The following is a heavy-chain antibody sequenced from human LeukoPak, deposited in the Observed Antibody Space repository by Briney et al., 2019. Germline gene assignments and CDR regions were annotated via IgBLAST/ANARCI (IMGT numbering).Heavy chain of an antibody. J-gene: IGHJ4*02. CDR1: GFTFSDYY. CDR3: ARDHRAGATPDPFDY. D-gene: IGHD1-26*01. V-gene: IGHV3-11*01. Sequence: GGSLRLSCAASGFTFSDYYMSWIRQAPGKGLEWVSYISSSGSTIHYADSVKGRFTISRDNAKNSLYLQMNSLRAEDTAVYYCARDHRAGATPDPFDYWGQGTLVTVSS. CDR2: ISSSGSTI.